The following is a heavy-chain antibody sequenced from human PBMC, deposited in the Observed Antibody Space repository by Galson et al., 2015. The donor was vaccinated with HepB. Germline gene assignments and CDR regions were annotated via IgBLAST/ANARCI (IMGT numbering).Heavy chain of an antibody. Sequence: SLRLSCAASGFTFDDYAMHWVRQTPGKGLEWVSGIVWNSGNIGYADSVKGRFTISRDNAKNSLYLQMNSLRPEDTALYFCAKDSRYSYGQIDYWGQGTLVTVSS. CDR3: AKDSRYSYGQIDY. V-gene: IGHV3-9*01. CDR2: IVWNSGNI. D-gene: IGHD5-18*01. CDR1: GFTFDDYA. J-gene: IGHJ4*02.